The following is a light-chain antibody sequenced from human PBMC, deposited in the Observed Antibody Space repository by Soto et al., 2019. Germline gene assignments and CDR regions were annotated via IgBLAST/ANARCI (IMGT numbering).Light chain of an antibody. CDR3: QVWDTISDHYV. CDR1: NIESKS. V-gene: IGLV3-21*02. J-gene: IGLJ1*01. CDR2: VDS. Sequence: EVTHPPSVSVAPGQTARITCGGNNIESKSVHWYQQRPGQAPVLVIYVDSDRPSGIPDRFSASTSGNTAALTISRVEAGDEADYYCQVWDTISDHYVFGSGTKVTVL.